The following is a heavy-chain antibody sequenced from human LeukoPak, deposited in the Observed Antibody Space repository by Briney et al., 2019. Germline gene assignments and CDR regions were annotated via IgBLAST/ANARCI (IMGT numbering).Heavy chain of an antibody. V-gene: IGHV5-51*01. Sequence: GESLKISCKGSGYSFTNYWIGWVRQMPGKGLEWMGIIYPGDSDTRYSPSFQGQVTISAGKSISTAYLQWSSLKASDTAMYYCARTAYCGGDCYYPYYFDYWGQGTLVTVSS. J-gene: IGHJ4*02. CDR3: ARTAYCGGDCYYPYYFDY. CDR1: GYSFTNYW. D-gene: IGHD2-21*02. CDR2: IYPGDSDT.